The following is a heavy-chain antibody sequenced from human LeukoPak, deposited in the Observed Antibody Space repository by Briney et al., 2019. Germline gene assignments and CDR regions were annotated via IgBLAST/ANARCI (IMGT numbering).Heavy chain of an antibody. CDR1: GFTFSSYA. Sequence: PGGSLRLSCAASGFTFSSYAMSWVRQAPGKGLEWVSAISGSGGSTYYADSVKGRFTISRDNSKNTLYLQMNSLRAEDTAVYYCAKVNRGYSYVEYYFDYWGQGTLVTVSS. CDR3: AKVNRGYSYVEYYFDY. V-gene: IGHV3-23*01. D-gene: IGHD5-18*01. J-gene: IGHJ4*02. CDR2: ISGSGGST.